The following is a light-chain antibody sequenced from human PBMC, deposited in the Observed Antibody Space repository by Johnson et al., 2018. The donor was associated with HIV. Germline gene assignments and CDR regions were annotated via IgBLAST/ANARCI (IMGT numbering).Light chain of an antibody. J-gene: IGLJ1*01. Sequence: QSVLTQPPSVSAAPGQTVTISCAGSSSNIGNNYVSWYQQLPGTAPKLLIYENNKRPSGIPDRFSGSKSGTSATLDITGLQAGDEAEYYFGTWVSSVSAPYVFGTGTTVTVL. V-gene: IGLV1-51*02. CDR2: ENN. CDR3: GTWVSSVSAPYV. CDR1: SSNIGNNY.